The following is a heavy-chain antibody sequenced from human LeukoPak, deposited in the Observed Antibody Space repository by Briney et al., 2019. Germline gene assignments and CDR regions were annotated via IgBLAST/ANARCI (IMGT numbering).Heavy chain of an antibody. CDR3: AGDEGYCSGGSCYNWFDL. D-gene: IGHD2-15*01. Sequence: TCAXSXDSVSSNSAAWNWIRQSPSRGLEWLGRTYYRSKWYNDYAVSVKSRITINPDTSKNQFSLQLNSVTPEDTAVYYCAGDEGYCSGGSCYNWFDLWGQGTLVTVSS. CDR2: TYYRSKWYN. V-gene: IGHV6-1*01. CDR1: XDSVSSNSAA. J-gene: IGHJ5*02.